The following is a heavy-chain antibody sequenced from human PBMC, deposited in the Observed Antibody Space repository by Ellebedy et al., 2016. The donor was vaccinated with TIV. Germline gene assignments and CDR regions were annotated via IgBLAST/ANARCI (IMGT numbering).Heavy chain of an antibody. D-gene: IGHD3-10*01. J-gene: IGHJ4*02. CDR3: ARTYGSGSYDY. V-gene: IGHV3-7*03. CDR1: GFTFSGYW. Sequence: PGGSLRLSCAASGFTFSGYWMSWVRQAPGKGLEWVANIDQDGSEKYYVDSVKGRFTISRDNAKNSLYLQMNSLRAEDTAVYYCARTYGSGSYDYWGQGTLVTVSS. CDR2: IDQDGSEK.